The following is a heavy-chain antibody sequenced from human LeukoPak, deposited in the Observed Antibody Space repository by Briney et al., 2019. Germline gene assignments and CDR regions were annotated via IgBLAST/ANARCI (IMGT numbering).Heavy chain of an antibody. D-gene: IGHD3-10*01. J-gene: IGHJ6*03. Sequence: SETLSLTCTVSGASISSFYWSWIRQPPGKGLEWIGYIYYSGSTNYNPSFKSRVTISVHTSKNQFSLKLSSVTAADTAVYYCARGTYYYGSGSYYKFFYYYYYMDVWGKGTTVTISS. CDR1: GASISSFY. CDR3: ARGTYYYGSGSYYKFFYYYYYMDV. CDR2: IYYSGST. V-gene: IGHV4-59*01.